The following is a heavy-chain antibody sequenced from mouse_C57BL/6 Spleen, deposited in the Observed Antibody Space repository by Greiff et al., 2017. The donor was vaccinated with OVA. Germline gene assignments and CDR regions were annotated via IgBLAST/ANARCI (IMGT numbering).Heavy chain of an antibody. D-gene: IGHD1-1*01. CDR3: ARQYYGSFAY. CDR2: INPNNGGT. CDR1: GYTFTDYN. Sequence: EVKLVESGPELVKPGASVKIPCKASGYTFTDYNMDWVKQSHGKSLEWIGDINPNNGGTIYNQKFKGKATLTVDKSSSTAYMELRSLTSEDTAVYYCARQYYGSFAYWGQGTLVTVSA. J-gene: IGHJ3*01. V-gene: IGHV1-18*01.